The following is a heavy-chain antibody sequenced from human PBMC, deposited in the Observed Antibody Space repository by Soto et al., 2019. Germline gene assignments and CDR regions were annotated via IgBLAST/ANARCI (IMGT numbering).Heavy chain of an antibody. D-gene: IGHD6-13*01. V-gene: IGHV5-51*01. CDR3: ARRASIAAAAAAGY. J-gene: IGHJ4*02. CDR2: IYPGESDT. CDR1: GYSFTSYW. Sequence: GGSLRLSCKGSGYSFTSYWIGWVRQMPGKGLEWMGIIYPGESDTRYSPPFQGQVTISADKSISTAYLQWSSLKASDTAMYYCARRASIAAAAAAGYWGQGTLVTVSS.